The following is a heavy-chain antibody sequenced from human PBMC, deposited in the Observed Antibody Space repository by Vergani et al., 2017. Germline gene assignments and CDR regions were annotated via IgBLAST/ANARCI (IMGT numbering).Heavy chain of an antibody. V-gene: IGHV3-9*01. D-gene: IGHD3-22*01. J-gene: IGHJ4*02. CDR2: ISWNSGAV. Sequence: EVQLVESGGGLAQPGGSLRLSCEASGITFWKFGMHWVRQGPGKGLEWVSGISWNSGAVDYADSVRGRFTISRDNAKNTLYLQMNSLRAEDTAVYYCAKGITMIVVVSPFDYWGQGTLVTVSS. CDR1: GITFWKFG. CDR3: AKGITMIVVVSPFDY.